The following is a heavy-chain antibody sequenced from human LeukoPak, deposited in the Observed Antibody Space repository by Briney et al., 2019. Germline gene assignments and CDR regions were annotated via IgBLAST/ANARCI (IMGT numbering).Heavy chain of an antibody. CDR3: ARDRSIAAAGIEDWFDP. CDR1: GGSISSYY. V-gene: IGHV4-4*07. J-gene: IGHJ5*02. D-gene: IGHD6-13*01. CDR2: IYTSGST. Sequence: PSETLSLTCTVSGGSISSYYWSWIRQPAGKGLEWIGRIYTSGSTNYNPPLKSRVTMSVDTSKNQFSLKLSSVTAADTAVYYCARDRSIAAAGIEDWFDPWGQGTLVTVSS.